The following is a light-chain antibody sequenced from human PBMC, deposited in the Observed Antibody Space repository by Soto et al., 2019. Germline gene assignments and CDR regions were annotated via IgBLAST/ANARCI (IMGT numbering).Light chain of an antibody. J-gene: IGKJ1*01. CDR1: QTISSY. Sequence: DIQMTQSPSSLSGSVGDRVTITCRASQTISSYLAWYQQKPGKAPKLLIYNASTLKSGVPSRFSGSGSGTEFTLTISSLQPEDFATYYCQHYYSNSLTFGQGTKVDIK. CDR2: NAS. V-gene: IGKV1-5*01. CDR3: QHYYSNSLT.